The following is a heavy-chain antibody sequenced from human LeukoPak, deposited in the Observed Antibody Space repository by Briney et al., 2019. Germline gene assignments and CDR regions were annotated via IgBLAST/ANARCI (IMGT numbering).Heavy chain of an antibody. V-gene: IGHV3-21*01. CDR1: GFTFSSYA. Sequence: GGSLRLSCAASGFTFSSYAMSWVRQAPGKGLEWVSAISSSSSYIYYADSVKGRFTISRDNAKNSLYLQMNSLRAEDTAVYYCARDWLGLGAFDIWGQGTMVTVSS. CDR3: ARDWLGLGAFDI. J-gene: IGHJ3*02. CDR2: ISSSSSYI. D-gene: IGHD6-19*01.